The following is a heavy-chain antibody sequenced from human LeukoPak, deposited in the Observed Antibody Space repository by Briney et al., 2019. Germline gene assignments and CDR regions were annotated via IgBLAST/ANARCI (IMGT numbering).Heavy chain of an antibody. CDR2: ISGSSSYI. D-gene: IGHD1-26*01. V-gene: IGHV3-21*01. J-gene: IGHJ5*02. CDR3: ARDVVGATTWFDP. CDR1: GFTFSSYA. Sequence: PGGSLRLSCAASGFTFSSYAMSWVRRAPGKGLEWVSAISGSSSYIYYADSVKGRFTISRDNTKNSLYLQMNSLRAGDTAVYYCARDVVGATTWFDPWGQGTLVTVSS.